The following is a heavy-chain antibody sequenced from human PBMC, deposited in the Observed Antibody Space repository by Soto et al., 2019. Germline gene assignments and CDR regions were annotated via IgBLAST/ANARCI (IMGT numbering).Heavy chain of an antibody. Sequence: SETLSLTCAVSGGSISSGGYPWSWIRQPPGKGLEWIGYIYHSGSTYYNPSLKSRVTISVDRSKNQFSLKLSSVTAADTAVYYCARAAQAFDIWGPGTMVIVSS. CDR2: IYHSGST. D-gene: IGHD6-25*01. J-gene: IGHJ3*02. CDR3: ARAAQAFDI. CDR1: GGSISSGGYP. V-gene: IGHV4-30-2*01.